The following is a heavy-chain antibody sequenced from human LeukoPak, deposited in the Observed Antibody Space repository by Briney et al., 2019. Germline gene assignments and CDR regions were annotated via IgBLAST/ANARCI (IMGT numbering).Heavy chain of an antibody. CDR1: GGTFSSYA. V-gene: IGHV1-69*13. CDR2: IIPIFGTA. Sequence: WASVKVSCKASGGTFSSYAISWVRQAPGQGLEWMGGIIPIFGTANYAQKFQGRVTITADESTSTAYMELNSLGSEDTAVYYCARERRAWGEDFWGQGTLVTVSS. D-gene: IGHD3-16*01. J-gene: IGHJ4*02. CDR3: ARERRAWGEDF.